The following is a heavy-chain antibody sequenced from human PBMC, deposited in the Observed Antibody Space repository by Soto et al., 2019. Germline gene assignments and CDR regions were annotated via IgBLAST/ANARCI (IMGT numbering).Heavy chain of an antibody. V-gene: IGHV3-53*01. CDR2: IFGDGNT. CDR1: GFSVTSGD. J-gene: IGHJ4*02. CDR3: AGDWNGDKYFDY. D-gene: IGHD4-17*01. Sequence: ELQLVGSGGGLIQPGGSLRLSCAASGFSVTSGDMNWVRQAPGKGLEWVSVIFGDGNTMYADSIKGRFTISRDTSKNTAYLQMNSLRAEDTAVYYCAGDWNGDKYFDYWDQGTLVTVSP.